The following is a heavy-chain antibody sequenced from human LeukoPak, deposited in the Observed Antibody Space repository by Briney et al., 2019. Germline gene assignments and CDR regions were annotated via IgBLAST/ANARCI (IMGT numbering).Heavy chain of an antibody. Sequence: EASVKVSCKASGYTFTGYYMHWVRQAPGQGLEWMGWINPNSGGTNYAQKFQGRVTMTRDTYISTAYMELSRLRSDDAAVYYCAGGSGSYYDWFDPWGQGTLVTVSS. V-gene: IGHV1-2*02. D-gene: IGHD1-26*01. CDR2: INPNSGGT. CDR1: GYTFTGYY. J-gene: IGHJ5*02. CDR3: AGGSGSYYDWFDP.